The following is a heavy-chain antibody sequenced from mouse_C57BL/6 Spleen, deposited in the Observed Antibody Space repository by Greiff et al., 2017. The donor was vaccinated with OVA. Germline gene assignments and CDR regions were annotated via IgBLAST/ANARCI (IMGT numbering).Heavy chain of an antibody. CDR1: GFTFSDYY. CDR3: ARHTSYYFDY. J-gene: IGHJ2*01. CDR2: ISNGGGST. V-gene: IGHV5-12*01. Sequence: EVMLVESGGGFVQPGGSLKLSCAASGFTFSDYYMYWVRQTPEKRLEWVAYISNGGGSTYYPDTVKGRFTLSRDNAKNTLYLQMSRLKSEDTAMYCCARHTSYYFDYWGQGTTLTVSS.